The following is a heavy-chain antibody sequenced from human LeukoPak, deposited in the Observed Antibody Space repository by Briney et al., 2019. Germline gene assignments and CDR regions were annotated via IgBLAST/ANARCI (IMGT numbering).Heavy chain of an antibody. V-gene: IGHV3-30-3*01. CDR3: ARKKQQQLLGYFDY. CDR1: GFTFSSYA. J-gene: IGHJ4*02. Sequence: GGSLRLSCAASGFTFSSYAMHWVRQAPGKGLEWVAVISYDGSNKYYADSVKGRFTISRDNSKNTLYLQMNSLRAEDTAVYYCARKKQQQLLGYFDYWGQGTLVTVSS. CDR2: ISYDGSNK. D-gene: IGHD6-13*01.